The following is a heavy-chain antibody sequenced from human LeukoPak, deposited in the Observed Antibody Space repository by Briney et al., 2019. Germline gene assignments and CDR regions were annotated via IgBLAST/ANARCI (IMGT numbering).Heavy chain of an antibody. D-gene: IGHD3-22*01. Sequence: SETLSLTCTVSGGSISSSSYYWGWIRQPPGKGREWIGSIYYSGSTYYNPSLKSRVTISVDKYKNQFSLKLRSVTAADTAVYYCARPTYYYDSSGLEGAFDIWGQGTMVTVSS. CDR2: IYYSGST. V-gene: IGHV4-39*01. CDR3: ARPTYYYDSSGLEGAFDI. CDR1: GGSISSSSYY. J-gene: IGHJ3*02.